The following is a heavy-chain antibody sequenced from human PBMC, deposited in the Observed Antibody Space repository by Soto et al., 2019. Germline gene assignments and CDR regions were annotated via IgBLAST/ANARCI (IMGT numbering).Heavy chain of an antibody. J-gene: IGHJ6*03. CDR1: GGTFSSYT. Sequence: ASVKVSCKASGGTFSSYTISWVRQAPGQGLEWMGRIIPILGIANYAQKFQGRVTITADKSTSTAYMELSSLRSEDTAVYYCARDLRDGGSASYYMDVWGKGTTVTVSS. V-gene: IGHV1-69*04. CDR2: IIPILGIA. CDR3: ARDLRDGGSASYYMDV. D-gene: IGHD2-15*01.